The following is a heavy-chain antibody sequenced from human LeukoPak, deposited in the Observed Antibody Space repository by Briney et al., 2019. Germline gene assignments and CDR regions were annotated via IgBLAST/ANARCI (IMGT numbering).Heavy chain of an antibody. D-gene: IGHD3-10*01. V-gene: IGHV4-59*01. Sequence: SETLSLTCTVSGGSISSYYWSWIRQPPGKGLEWIGYIYYSGSTNYNPSLKSRVTISVDTSKNQFSLKLSSVTAADTAVYYCARGCRSPPPRYGSTGYYYYYMDAWGKGTTVTISS. CDR3: ARGCRSPPPRYGSTGYYYYYMDA. CDR1: GGSISSYY. J-gene: IGHJ6*03. CDR2: IYYSGST.